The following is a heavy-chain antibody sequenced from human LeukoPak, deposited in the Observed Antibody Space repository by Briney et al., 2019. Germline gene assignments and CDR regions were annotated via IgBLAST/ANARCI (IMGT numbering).Heavy chain of an antibody. V-gene: IGHV4-39*01. Sequence: PSETLSLTCTVSGGSISSSSYYWGWIRQPPGKGLEWIGSIYYSGSTYYNPPLKSRVTISVDTSKNQFSLKLSSVTAADTAVYYCARHASDYYDSSGYYYVYFDYWGQGTLVTVSS. CDR1: GGSISSSSYY. J-gene: IGHJ4*02. CDR2: IYYSGST. D-gene: IGHD3-22*01. CDR3: ARHASDYYDSSGYYYVYFDY.